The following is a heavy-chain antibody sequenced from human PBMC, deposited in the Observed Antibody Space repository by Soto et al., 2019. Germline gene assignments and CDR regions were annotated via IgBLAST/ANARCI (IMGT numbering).Heavy chain of an antibody. CDR1: GYTFTSYA. V-gene: IGHV1-3*01. D-gene: IGHD3-22*01. CDR2: INAGNGNT. CDR3: ASPPPAYYYDSSGYPPRVSYEEYFQH. J-gene: IGHJ1*01. Sequence: ASVKVSCKASGYTFTSYAMHWVRQAPGQRLEWMGWINAGNGNTKYSQKFQGRVTITRDTSASTAYMELSSLRSEDTAVYYCASPPPAYYYDSSGYPPRVSYEEYFQHWGQGTLVTVSS.